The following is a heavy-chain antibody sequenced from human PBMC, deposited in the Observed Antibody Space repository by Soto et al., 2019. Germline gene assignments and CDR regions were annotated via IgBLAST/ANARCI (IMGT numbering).Heavy chain of an antibody. CDR1: GGTFSSYA. V-gene: IGHV1-69*01. D-gene: IGHD4-17*01. CDR2: IIPIFATT. Sequence: QVQLVQSGAEVKKPGSSVKVSCKASGGTFSSYAISWVRQAPGQGLEWMGGIIPIFATTNYAQKFRGRVTITADESTSTAYMNLSSLRSEDTAVYYCARVLPTTVTTDYYYYGMDVWGRGTTVTVSS. J-gene: IGHJ6*02. CDR3: ARVLPTTVTTDYYYYGMDV.